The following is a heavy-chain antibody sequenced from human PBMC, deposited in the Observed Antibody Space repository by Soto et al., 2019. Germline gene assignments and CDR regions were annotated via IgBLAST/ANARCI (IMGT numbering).Heavy chain of an antibody. CDR3: ARDECTNGVCYTEWFDP. D-gene: IGHD2-8*01. V-gene: IGHV3-74*01. CDR1: GFTFSSYW. J-gene: IGHJ5*02. CDR2: INSDGSST. Sequence: EVQLVESGGGLVQPGGSLRLSCAASGFTFSSYWMHWVRQAPGKGLVWVSRINSDGSSTSYADSVKGRFTISRDNAKNTLYLQMNSLRAEDTAVYYCARDECTNGVCYTEWFDPWGQGTLVTVSS.